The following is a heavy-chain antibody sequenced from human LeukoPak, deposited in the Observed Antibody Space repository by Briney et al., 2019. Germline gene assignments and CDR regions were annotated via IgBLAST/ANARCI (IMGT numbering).Heavy chain of an antibody. CDR2: IKQDGSEK. Sequence: GGSLRLSCAASGFNFSSYWMTWVRQAPGKGLEWVANIKQDGSEKYYVDSLKGRFTISRDNAMNSLYLQMNSLRAEDTAIYYCARSLPYGTTWYGRSDFWGQGTLVTVSS. CDR1: GFNFSSYW. D-gene: IGHD6-13*01. J-gene: IGHJ4*02. V-gene: IGHV3-7*03. CDR3: ARSLPYGTTWYGRSDF.